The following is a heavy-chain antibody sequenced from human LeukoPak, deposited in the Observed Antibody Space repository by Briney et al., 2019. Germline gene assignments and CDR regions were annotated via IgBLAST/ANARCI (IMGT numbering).Heavy chain of an antibody. CDR1: GGTFSSYA. CDR3: ARFGAGCGGDCYLEYFQH. CDR2: IIPILGIA. J-gene: IGHJ1*01. V-gene: IGHV1-69*04. D-gene: IGHD2-21*02. Sequence: GASVKVSCKASGGTFSSYAISWVRQAPGQGLEWMGRIIPILGIANYAQKFQGRVTITADKSTSTAYMELSSLRSEDTAVYYCARFGAGCGGDCYLEYFQHWGQGTLVTVSS.